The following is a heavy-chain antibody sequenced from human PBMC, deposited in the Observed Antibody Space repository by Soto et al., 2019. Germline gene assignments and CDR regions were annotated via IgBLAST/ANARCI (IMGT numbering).Heavy chain of an antibody. CDR3: ARGKRFSDWFDP. D-gene: IGHD3-3*01. Sequence: PSETLSLTCTVSGGSMSSYYWTWIRQPAGKGLEWVGRVYSSGGTHYNPSLKSRVTTSLDTSKNQYSLRLLSVTDADTAVYYCARGKRFSDWFDPWGQGTLVTVSS. CDR2: VYSSGGT. J-gene: IGHJ5*02. CDR1: GGSMSSYY. V-gene: IGHV4-4*07.